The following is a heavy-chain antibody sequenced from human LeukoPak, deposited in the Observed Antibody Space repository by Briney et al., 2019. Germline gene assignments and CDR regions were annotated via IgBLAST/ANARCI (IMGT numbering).Heavy chain of an antibody. V-gene: IGHV4-61*01. CDR2: IYYSGST. D-gene: IGHD7-27*01. CDR1: GGSVSSGSYY. CDR3: ARDSPNARYYYGMDV. Sequence: SETLSLTCTVSGGSVSSGSYYWSWIRQPPGKGLEWIGYIYYSGSTNYNPSLKSRVTISVDTSKNQFSLKLSSVTAADTAVYYCARDSPNARYYYGMDVCGQGTTVTVSS. J-gene: IGHJ6*02.